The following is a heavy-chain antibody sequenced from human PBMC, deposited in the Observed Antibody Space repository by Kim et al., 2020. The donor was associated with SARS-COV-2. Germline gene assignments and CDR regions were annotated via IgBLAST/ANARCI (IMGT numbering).Heavy chain of an antibody. J-gene: IGHJ6*03. CDR3: ARAVVAATPGPIYYYYYYMYV. CDR1: GYTFTSYG. Sequence: ASVKVSCKASGYTFTSYGISWVRQAPGQGLEWMGWISAYNGNTNYAQKLQGRVTMTTDTSTSTAYMELRSLRSDDTAVYYCARAVVAATPGPIYYYYYYMYVWGKGTTVTVSS. CDR2: ISAYNGNT. D-gene: IGHD2-15*01. V-gene: IGHV1-18*01.